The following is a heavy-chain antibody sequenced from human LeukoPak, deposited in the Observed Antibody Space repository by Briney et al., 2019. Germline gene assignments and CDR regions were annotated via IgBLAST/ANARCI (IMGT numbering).Heavy chain of an antibody. Sequence: GGSLRLSCAASGFTFSSYSMNWVRQAPGKGLEWVSSISSSSSYIYYADSVKGRFTISRDNAKNSLYLQMNSLRAEDTAVYYCARGIAASLGSVLAYYYYYYMDVWGKGTTVTVSS. V-gene: IGHV3-21*01. D-gene: IGHD6-25*01. CDR2: ISSSSSYI. CDR3: ARGIAASLGSVLAYYYYYYMDV. J-gene: IGHJ6*03. CDR1: GFTFSSYS.